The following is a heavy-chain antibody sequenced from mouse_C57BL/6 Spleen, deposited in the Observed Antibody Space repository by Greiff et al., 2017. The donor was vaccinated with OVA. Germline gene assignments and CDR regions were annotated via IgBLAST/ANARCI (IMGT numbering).Heavy chain of an antibody. Sequence: VQLQQSGPELVKPGASVKISCKASGYAFSSSWMNWVKQRPGKGLEWIGRIYPGDGDTNYNGKFKGKATLTADKSSSTADMQLSSLTSEDSAVYFCARADGYYIDYWGQGTTLTVSS. CDR2: IYPGDGDT. CDR3: ARADGYYIDY. V-gene: IGHV1-82*01. CDR1: GYAFSSSW. J-gene: IGHJ2*01. D-gene: IGHD2-3*01.